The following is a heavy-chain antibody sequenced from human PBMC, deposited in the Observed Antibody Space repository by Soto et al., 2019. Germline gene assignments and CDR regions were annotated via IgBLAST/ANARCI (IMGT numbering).Heavy chain of an antibody. CDR1: GFTFSSYG. CDR2: ISYDGSNK. D-gene: IGHD6-19*01. CDR3: SNSESSGWYDFQYY. J-gene: IGHJ4*02. Sequence: QVQLVESGGGVVPPGRSLRLSCAASGFTFSSYGMHWVRQAPGKGLEWVAVISYDGSNKYYADSVKGRFTISRDNCKNTLYLQMNSLRAEDTAVYYFSNSESSGWYDFQYYWCQGTLVTVSS. V-gene: IGHV3-30*18.